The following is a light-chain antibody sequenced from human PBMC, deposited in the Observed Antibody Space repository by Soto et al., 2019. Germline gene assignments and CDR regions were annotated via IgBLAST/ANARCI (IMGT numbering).Light chain of an antibody. J-gene: IGKJ3*01. V-gene: IGKV3-11*01. CDR3: AAWDDSLNGYV. CDR1: QSVSSY. CDR2: DAS. Sequence: EIVLTQSPATLSLSPGERATLSCRASQSVSSYLAWYQQKPGQAPRLLIYDASNRATGIPARFSGSGSGTDFTLTISSLEPEDEADYYCAAWDDSLNGYVFGTGT.